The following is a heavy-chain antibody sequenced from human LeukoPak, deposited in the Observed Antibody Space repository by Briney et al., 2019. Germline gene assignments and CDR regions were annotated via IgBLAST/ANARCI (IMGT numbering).Heavy chain of an antibody. J-gene: IGHJ4*02. CDR3: ARGGWNKFDY. Sequence: SETLSLTCTVSGGSISRTNYYWGWIRQPPGKGLEWIGFIFYSGTTNYNPSLKSRVTISVDTSKNQFSLKLSSVTAADTAVYYCARGGWNKFDYWGQGTQVTVST. CDR1: GGSISRTNYY. V-gene: IGHV4-61*05. D-gene: IGHD2-15*01. CDR2: IFYSGTT.